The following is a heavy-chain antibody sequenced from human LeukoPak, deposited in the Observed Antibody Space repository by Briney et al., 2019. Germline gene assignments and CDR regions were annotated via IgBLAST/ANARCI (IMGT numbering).Heavy chain of an antibody. D-gene: IGHD6-19*01. CDR2: LSGSGNTI. J-gene: IGHJ4*02. Sequence: GGTLKLSCVASGFTFNSYEMNWVRQAPGKGLEWISYLSGSGNTIHYEDSVKGRFTIYRDNSKNSLFLQMHSLRADDTAIYYCARDGAPQYGSGWLLFDYWGQAAPVTVRS. V-gene: IGHV3-48*03. CDR1: GFTFNSYE. CDR3: ARDGAPQYGSGWLLFDY.